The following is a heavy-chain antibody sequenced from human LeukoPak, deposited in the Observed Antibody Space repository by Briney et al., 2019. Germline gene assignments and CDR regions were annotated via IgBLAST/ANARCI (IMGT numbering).Heavy chain of an antibody. V-gene: IGHV3-23*01. CDR1: GFTFGNYW. CDR2: ISGSGGST. Sequence: GGSLRLSCAVSGFTFGNYWMSWVRQAPGKGLEWVSAISGSGGSTYYADSVKGRFTISRDNSKNTLYLQMNSLRAEDTAVYYCAKEGSIAVAGFYFDYWGQGTLVTVSS. J-gene: IGHJ4*02. D-gene: IGHD6-19*01. CDR3: AKEGSIAVAGFYFDY.